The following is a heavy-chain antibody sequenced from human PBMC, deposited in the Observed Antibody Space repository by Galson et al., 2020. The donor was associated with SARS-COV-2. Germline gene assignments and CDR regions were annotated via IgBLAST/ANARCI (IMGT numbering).Heavy chain of an antibody. J-gene: IGHJ4*02. D-gene: IGHD3-10*01. CDR1: GFTFSSYA. CDR3: ARGSLNYYGSGSYFEIDY. CDR2: ISYDGSNK. Sequence: GESLKISCAASGFTFSSYAMHWVRQAPGKGLEWVAVISYDGSNKYYADSVKGRFTISRDNSKNTLYLQMNSLRAEDTAVYYCARGSLNYYGSGSYFEIDYWGQGTLVTVSS. V-gene: IGHV3-30*04.